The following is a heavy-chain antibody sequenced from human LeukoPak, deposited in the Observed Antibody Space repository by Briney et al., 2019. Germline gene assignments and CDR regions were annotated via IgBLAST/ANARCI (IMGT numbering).Heavy chain of an antibody. Sequence: SVTLSLTCTVSGGSISSGSDYWSWIRQPAGKGLEWIGLIYTSGSTNYNPSFKSRVTISVDTSKNQFSLKLSSVTAADTAVYYCARGTAPHLGPYFDYWGQGTLVTVSS. J-gene: IGHJ4*02. CDR3: ARGTAPHLGPYFDY. D-gene: IGHD5-18*01. CDR1: GGSISSGSDY. V-gene: IGHV4-61*02. CDR2: IYTSGST.